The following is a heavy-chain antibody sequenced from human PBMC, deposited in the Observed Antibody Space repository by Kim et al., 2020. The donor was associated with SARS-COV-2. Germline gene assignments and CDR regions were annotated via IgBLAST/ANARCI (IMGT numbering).Heavy chain of an antibody. CDR1: GFTFSSYG. CDR2: IWYDGSNK. Sequence: LSLTCAASGFTFSSYGMHWVRQAPGKGLEWVAVIWYDGSNKYYADSVKGRFTISRDNSKNTLYLQMNSLRAEDTAVYYCAKSPTDVRATSYFDYWGQGTLVTVSS. D-gene: IGHD1-26*01. V-gene: IGHV3-33*06. J-gene: IGHJ4*02. CDR3: AKSPTDVRATSYFDY.